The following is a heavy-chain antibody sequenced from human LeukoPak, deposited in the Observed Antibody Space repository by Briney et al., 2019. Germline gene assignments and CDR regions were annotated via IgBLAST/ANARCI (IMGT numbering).Heavy chain of an antibody. Sequence: PGGSLRLSCAASGFDFKNYGMHWVRQAPGKGLEWVSVIYGGGNTYYADSVKGRFTISRDAPKNTLYLQMNSLRVEDTAVYYCASWPAGWYGEDSWGQGTLVTVSS. CDR3: ASWPAGWYGEDS. J-gene: IGHJ4*02. D-gene: IGHD6-19*01. CDR1: GFDFKNYG. CDR2: IYGGGNT. V-gene: IGHV3-NL1*01.